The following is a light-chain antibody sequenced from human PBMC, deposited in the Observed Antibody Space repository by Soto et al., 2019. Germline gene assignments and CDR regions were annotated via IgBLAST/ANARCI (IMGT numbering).Light chain of an antibody. J-gene: IGKJ4*01. CDR1: QSVSRN. Sequence: EIVLTQSPATLPLSPGERATLSCRASQSVSRNLAWYQQRPGQAPRLLIYDASNRATGIPARFSGSGSGTDFTLTISSLEPEDFAVYYCQQRSNWPPLSFGGGTKVDIK. CDR3: QQRSNWPPLS. CDR2: DAS. V-gene: IGKV3-11*01.